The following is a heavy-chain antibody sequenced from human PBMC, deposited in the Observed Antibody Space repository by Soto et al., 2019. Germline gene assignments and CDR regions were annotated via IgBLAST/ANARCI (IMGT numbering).Heavy chain of an antibody. CDR3: AKDSYYDFWSGYFSGPHYYGMDV. CDR1: GFTFSSYA. V-gene: IGHV3-23*01. J-gene: IGHJ6*02. Sequence: SGGSLRLSCAASGFTFSSYAMSWVRQAPGKGLEWVSAISGSGGSTYYADSVKGRFTISRDNSKNTLYLQMNSLRAEDTAVYYCAKDSYYDFWSGYFSGPHYYGMDVWGQGTTVTVSS. CDR2: ISGSGGST. D-gene: IGHD3-3*01.